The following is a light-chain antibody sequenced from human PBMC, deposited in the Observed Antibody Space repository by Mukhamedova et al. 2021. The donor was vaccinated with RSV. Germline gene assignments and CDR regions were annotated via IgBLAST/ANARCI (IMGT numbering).Light chain of an antibody. CDR2: AGS. Sequence: GVGHDLGWYQQKPGKAPTLLISAGSTLQRGVPSRFSGSGSGIDFTLTISGLQPEDFGTYYCLQDASYPYTFGPGTKLEIK. CDR3: LQDASYPYT. CDR1: GVGHD. V-gene: IGKV1-6*01. J-gene: IGKJ2*01.